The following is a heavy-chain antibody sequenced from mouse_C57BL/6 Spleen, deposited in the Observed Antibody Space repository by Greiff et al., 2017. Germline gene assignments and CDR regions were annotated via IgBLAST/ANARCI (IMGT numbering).Heavy chain of an antibody. V-gene: IGHV10-1*01. J-gene: IGHJ4*01. CDR3: VRQGYGSSYYAMDY. D-gene: IGHD1-1*01. CDR1: GFSFNTYA. Sequence: EVQVVESGGGLVQPKGSLKLSCAASGFSFNTYAMNWVRQAPGKGLEWVARIRSKSNNYATYYADSVKDRFTISRDDSESMLYLQMNNLKTEDTAMYYCVRQGYGSSYYAMDYWGQGTSVTVSS. CDR2: IRSKSNNYAT.